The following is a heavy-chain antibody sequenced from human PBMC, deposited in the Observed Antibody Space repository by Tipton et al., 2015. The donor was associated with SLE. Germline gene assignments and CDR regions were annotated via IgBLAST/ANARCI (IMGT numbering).Heavy chain of an antibody. CDR2: IYYSGST. Sequence: TLSLTCTVSGGSISSGGYYWSWIRQPPGKGLEWIGYIYYSGSTNYNPSLKSRVTISVDTSKNQFSLKLSSVTAADTAVYYCASWSPERTSGWSRFDYWGQGTLVTVSS. CDR3: ASWSPERTSGWSRFDY. D-gene: IGHD6-19*01. V-gene: IGHV4-61*08. CDR1: GGSISSGGYY. J-gene: IGHJ4*02.